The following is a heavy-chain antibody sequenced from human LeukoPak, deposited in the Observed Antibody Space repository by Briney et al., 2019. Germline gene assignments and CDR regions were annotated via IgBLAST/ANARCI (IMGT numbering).Heavy chain of an antibody. V-gene: IGHV4-59*01. J-gene: IGHJ3*02. D-gene: IGHD7-27*01. CDR3: ARLTGDRAFDI. Sequence: SETLSLTCTVSGGSISSYYWSWIRQPPGKGPEWIGYIFYSGSTTYNPSLRSRLTISIDTSKNQFSLKLTSVTAADTALYYCARLTGDRAFDIWGQGTMVTVSS. CDR1: GGSISSYY. CDR2: IFYSGST.